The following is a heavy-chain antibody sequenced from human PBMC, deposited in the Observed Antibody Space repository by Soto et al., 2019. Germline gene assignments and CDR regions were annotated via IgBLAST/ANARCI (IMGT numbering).Heavy chain of an antibody. V-gene: IGHV1-69*13. CDR1: GGTFSSYA. CDR2: IIPIFGTA. Sequence: ASVKVSFKASGGTFSSYAISWVRQAPGQGLEWMGGIIPIFGTANYAQKFQGRVTITADESTSTAYMELSSLRSEDTAVYYCARGPLAAAGKANYFDYWGQGTLVTVSS. D-gene: IGHD6-13*01. CDR3: ARGPLAAAGKANYFDY. J-gene: IGHJ4*02.